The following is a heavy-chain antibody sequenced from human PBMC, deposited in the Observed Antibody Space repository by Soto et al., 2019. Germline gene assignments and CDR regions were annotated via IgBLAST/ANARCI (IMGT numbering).Heavy chain of an antibody. CDR2: IRSKPNNYAT. CDR1: GFTLSRSA. J-gene: IGHJ6*03. Sequence: GSLRLSGSASGFTLSRSAMHWVRRASGKGLEWVGRIRSKPNNYATAYGASVKGRFTISRDDSKNTAYLQMNSLNTEDTAVYYCSRQASDFWSGKPQYYMDVWGKGTTVTVSS. D-gene: IGHD3-3*01. V-gene: IGHV3-73*01. CDR3: SRQASDFWSGKPQYYMDV.